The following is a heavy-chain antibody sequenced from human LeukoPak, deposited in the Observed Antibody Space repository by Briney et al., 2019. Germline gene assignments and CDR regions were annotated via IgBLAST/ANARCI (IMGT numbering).Heavy chain of an antibody. CDR1: GGSISSYY. Sequence: SETLSLTCTVSGGSISSYYWSWIRQPPGKGLEWIGYIYTSGSTNYNPSLKSRVTISVDTSKNQFSLKLSSVTAADTAVYYCARHSSSWGYYYYYMDVWGKGTTVIVSS. CDR3: ARHSSSWGYYYYYMDV. CDR2: IYTSGST. J-gene: IGHJ6*03. D-gene: IGHD6-13*01. V-gene: IGHV4-4*09.